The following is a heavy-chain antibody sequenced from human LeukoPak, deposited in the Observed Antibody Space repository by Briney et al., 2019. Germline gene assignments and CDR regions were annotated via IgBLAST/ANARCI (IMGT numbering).Heavy chain of an antibody. J-gene: IGHJ3*02. V-gene: IGHV1-69*01. Sequence: ASVKVSCKASGGTFSSYAISWVRQAPGQGLEWMGGIIPIFGTANYAQKFQGRVTITADESTSTAYMELSSLRSEDTAVYYCATGVYCSSTSCSRDAFDIWGQGTMVTVSS. CDR1: GGTFSSYA. D-gene: IGHD2-2*01. CDR3: ATGVYCSSTSCSRDAFDI. CDR2: IIPIFGTA.